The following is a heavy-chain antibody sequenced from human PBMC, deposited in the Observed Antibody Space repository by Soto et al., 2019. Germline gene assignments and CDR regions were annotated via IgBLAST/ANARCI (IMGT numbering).Heavy chain of an antibody. V-gene: IGHV3-21*01. Sequence: GGSLRLSCAASGFTFSSYSMNWVRQAPGKGLEWVSSISSSSSYIYYADSVKGRFTISRDNAKNSLYLQMNRLRAEDMAVYYCARVERYYYDSSGPDYWGQGTLVTVSS. CDR3: ARVERYYYDSSGPDY. CDR1: GFTFSSYS. D-gene: IGHD3-22*01. J-gene: IGHJ4*02. CDR2: ISSSSSYI.